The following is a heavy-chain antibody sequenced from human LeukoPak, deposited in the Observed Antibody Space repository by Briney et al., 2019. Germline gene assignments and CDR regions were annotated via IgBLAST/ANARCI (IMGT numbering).Heavy chain of an antibody. CDR3: AREGPYYDILTGYPPFDY. J-gene: IGHJ4*02. CDR2: INPNSGGT. CDR1: GYIFTGYY. V-gene: IGHV1-2*02. D-gene: IGHD3-9*01. Sequence: GESLKISCKGSGYIFTGYYMHWVRQAPGQGLEWMGWINPNSGGTNYAQKFQGRVTMTRDTSISTAYMELSRLRSDDTAVYYCAREGPYYDILTGYPPFDYWGQGTLVTVSS.